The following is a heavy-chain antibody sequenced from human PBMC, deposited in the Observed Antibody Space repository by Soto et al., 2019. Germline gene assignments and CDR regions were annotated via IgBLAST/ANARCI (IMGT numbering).Heavy chain of an antibody. CDR1: GGSIGSRDYY. V-gene: IGHV4-31*02. D-gene: IGHD3-10*01. Sequence: QVQVQESGPGLVKPSQTLSLKCSVSGGSIGSRDYYWSWIRQHPEKGLEWIGSIYYNGNTDYNPSSRGRPTMSLDTSTNEFSLKLTSVTAADTAVYYCARDKGGAALKGAGMDVWGQGTTVPVS. J-gene: IGHJ6*02. CDR2: IYYNGNT. CDR3: ARDKGGAALKGAGMDV.